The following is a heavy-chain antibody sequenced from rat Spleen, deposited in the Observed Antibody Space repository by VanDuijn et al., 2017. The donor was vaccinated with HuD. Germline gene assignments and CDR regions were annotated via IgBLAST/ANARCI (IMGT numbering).Heavy chain of an antibody. CDR2: ISNGGGKT. CDR1: GFTFSNYY. Sequence: EVQLVESGGGLVQPGRSIKLSCAASGFTFSNYYMAWVRQAPTKGLEWVASISNGGGKTYYRDSVQGRFTISRDNAENTVYLQMNSLRSEDTATYYCALRYYGYTYDWFAYWGQGTLVTVSS. D-gene: IGHD1-9*01. CDR3: ALRYYGYTYDWFAY. V-gene: IGHV5-25*01. J-gene: IGHJ3*01.